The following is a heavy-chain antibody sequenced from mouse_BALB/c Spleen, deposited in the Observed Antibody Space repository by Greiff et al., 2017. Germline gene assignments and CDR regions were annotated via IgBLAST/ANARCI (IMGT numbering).Heavy chain of an antibody. CDR1: GFTFSSFG. CDR3: ARESYYGSSPFAY. J-gene: IGHJ3*01. CDR2: ISSGSSTI. D-gene: IGHD1-1*01. V-gene: IGHV5-17*02. Sequence: EVQRVESGGGLVQPGGSRKLSCAASGFTFSSFGMHWVRQAPEKGLEWVAYISSGSSTIYYADTVKGRFTISRDNPKNTLFLQMTSLRSEDTAMYYCARESYYGSSPFAYWGQGTLVTVSA.